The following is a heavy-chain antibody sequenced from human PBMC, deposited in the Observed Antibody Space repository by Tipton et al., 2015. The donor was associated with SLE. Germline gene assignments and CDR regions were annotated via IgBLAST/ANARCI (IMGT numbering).Heavy chain of an antibody. J-gene: IGHJ6*02. D-gene: IGHD5-18*01. Sequence: QVQLVQSGAEMKKPGSSVKVSCKASGGTFSSYTISWVRQAPGQGLEWMGRIIPILGIVNYAQKFQGRVTITADKSTSTAYMELSSLRSEDTAVYYCARASRGYSYGYYYYGMDVWGQGTTVTVSS. CDR1: GGTFSSYT. CDR3: ARASRGYSYGYYYYGMDV. CDR2: IIPILGIV. V-gene: IGHV1-69*09.